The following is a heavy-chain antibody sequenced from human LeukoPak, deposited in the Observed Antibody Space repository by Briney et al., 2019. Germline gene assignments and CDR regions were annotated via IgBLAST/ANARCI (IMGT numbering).Heavy chain of an antibody. Sequence: SETLSLTCTVSGGSISSSSYYWGWIRQPPGKGLEWIGSIYYSGSTYYNPSLKSRVTISVDTSKNQFSLKLSSVTAADTAVYYCARIGSSWPMWGFDYWGQGTLVTVSS. CDR1: GGSISSSSYY. CDR3: ARIGSSWPMWGFDY. V-gene: IGHV4-39*01. CDR2: IYYSGST. D-gene: IGHD6-13*01. J-gene: IGHJ4*02.